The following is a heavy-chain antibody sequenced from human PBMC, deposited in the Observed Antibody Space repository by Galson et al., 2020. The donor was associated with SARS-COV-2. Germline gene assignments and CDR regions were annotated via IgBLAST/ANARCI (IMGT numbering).Heavy chain of an antibody. J-gene: IGHJ6*02. CDR3: AHSMVRGVIEFYYGMDV. CDR2: IYWDDDK. CDR1: GFSLSTSGVG. V-gene: IGHV2-5*02. D-gene: IGHD3-10*01. Sequence: SGPTLVKPTQTLTLTCTFSGFSLSTSGVGVGWIRQPPGKALEWLPVIYWDDDKRYSPSLKNRLTITKDTSKNQVVLKMTNMDPVDTATYYCAHSMVRGVIEFYYGMDVWGQGTAVTVSS.